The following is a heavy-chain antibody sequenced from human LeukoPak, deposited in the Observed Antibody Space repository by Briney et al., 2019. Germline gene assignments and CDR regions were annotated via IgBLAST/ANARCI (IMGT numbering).Heavy chain of an antibody. CDR1: GFTLSSYA. V-gene: IGHV3-23*01. J-gene: IGHJ4*02. Sequence: WGALRLSLAAPGFTLSSYAMSWGRQAPGEGLEWVSAISGSGGSTYYADSVKGRFTISRDNSKNTLYLQMNSLRAEDTAVYYCAKGTLSAGSDYWGQGTLVTVSS. D-gene: IGHD6-13*01. CDR2: ISGSGGST. CDR3: AKGTLSAGSDY.